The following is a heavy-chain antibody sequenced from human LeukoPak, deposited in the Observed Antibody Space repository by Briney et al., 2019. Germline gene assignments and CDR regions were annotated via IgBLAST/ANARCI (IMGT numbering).Heavy chain of an antibody. CDR3: ATYSSGWSIDY. D-gene: IGHD6-19*01. J-gene: IGHJ4*02. CDR1: GFTFSSYG. CDR2: ISYDGSNK. Sequence: SGGSLRLSCAASGFTFSSYGMHWVRQAPGKGLEWVAVISYDGSNKYYADSVKGRFTISRDNSKNTLYLQMNSLRAEDTAVYYCATYSSGWSIDYWGQGTLVTVSS. V-gene: IGHV3-30*03.